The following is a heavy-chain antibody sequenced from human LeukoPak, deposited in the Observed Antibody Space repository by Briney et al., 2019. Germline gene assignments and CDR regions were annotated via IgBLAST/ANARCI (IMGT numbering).Heavy chain of an antibody. Sequence: PGGSLRLSCVASRFNFDEYSMDWVRQVPGKGLEWVSSISSNSHYIYYADSVKGRFTITRDDAKESLYLQMNSLRAEDTAIYYCARDPGTLATYFDYWGPGTLVTVSS. J-gene: IGHJ4*02. D-gene: IGHD6-13*01. CDR2: ISSNSHYI. CDR3: ARDPGTLATYFDY. V-gene: IGHV3-21*01. CDR1: RFNFDEYS.